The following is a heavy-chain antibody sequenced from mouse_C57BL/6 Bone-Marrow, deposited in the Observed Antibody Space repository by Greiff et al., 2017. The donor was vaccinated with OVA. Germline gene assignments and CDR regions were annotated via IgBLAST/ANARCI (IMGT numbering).Heavy chain of an antibody. CDR1: GYTFTDYY. V-gene: IGHV1-26*01. CDR3: ARRVYGSSVWYFDV. Sequence: EVQLQQSGPELVKPGASVKISCKASGYTFTDYYMNWVKQSHGKSLEWIGDINPNNGGTSYNQKFKGKATLTVDKSSSTAYMELRSLTSEDSAVYYCARRVYGSSVWYFDVWGTGTTVTVSS. D-gene: IGHD1-1*01. CDR2: INPNNGGT. J-gene: IGHJ1*03.